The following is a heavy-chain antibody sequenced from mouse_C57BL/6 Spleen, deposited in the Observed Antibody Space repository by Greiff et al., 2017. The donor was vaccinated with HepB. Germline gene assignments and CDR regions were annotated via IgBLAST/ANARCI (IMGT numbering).Heavy chain of an antibody. CDR3: ARISYYGTFFDY. Sequence: EVQVVESGGGLVQPGGSLKLSCAASGFTFSDYYMYWVHQTPEKRLEWVAYISNGGGSTYYPDTVKGRFTISRDNAKNTLYLQMSRLKSEDTAMYYCARISYYGTFFDYWGQGTTLTVSS. V-gene: IGHV5-12*01. J-gene: IGHJ2*01. CDR1: GFTFSDYY. D-gene: IGHD1-1*01. CDR2: ISNGGGST.